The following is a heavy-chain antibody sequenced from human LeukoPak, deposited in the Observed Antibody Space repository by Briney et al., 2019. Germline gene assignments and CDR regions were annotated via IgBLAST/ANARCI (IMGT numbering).Heavy chain of an antibody. D-gene: IGHD3-22*01. CDR2: ISAGGGST. CDR1: GLTFSSYA. CDR3: AKFRYHSNDNNYLDFNY. J-gene: IGHJ4*02. Sequence: PGGSLRLSCAASGLTFSSYAMSWVRHAPAKGLEWVSGISAGGGSTYYADSVKGRFTISRDNSKNTLYLQMNSLRPEDTAVYYCAKFRYHSNDNNYLDFNYWGQGTLVTVSS. V-gene: IGHV3-23*01.